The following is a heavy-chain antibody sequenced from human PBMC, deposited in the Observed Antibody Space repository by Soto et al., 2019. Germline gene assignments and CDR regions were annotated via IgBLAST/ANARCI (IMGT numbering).Heavy chain of an antibody. J-gene: IGHJ4*02. D-gene: IGHD1-26*01. CDR2: IKKDGSEK. Sequence: GGSLRLSCAASGFTFSTYLMSWVRQSPGKGLEWVANIKKDGSEKYYVDSVKGRFTISRDNAKNSLYLQMSSLRVEDTAVYFCARDWEPIDYWGQGTLVTVSS. V-gene: IGHV3-7*03. CDR3: ARDWEPIDY. CDR1: GFTFSTYL.